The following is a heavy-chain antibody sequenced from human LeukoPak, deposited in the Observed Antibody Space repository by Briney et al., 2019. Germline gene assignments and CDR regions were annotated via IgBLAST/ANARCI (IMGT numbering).Heavy chain of an antibody. CDR2: IYYSGST. Sequence: SETLPLTCTVSGASISSYYWSWIRQPPGKGLEWIGYIYYSGSTSYNPSLKSRVTISVDTSENQFSLKLNSVTAADTAVYYCARAGYRYFQYWGQGSLVTVSS. D-gene: IGHD3-16*02. J-gene: IGHJ1*01. CDR3: ARAGYRYFQY. CDR1: GASISSYY. V-gene: IGHV4-59*08.